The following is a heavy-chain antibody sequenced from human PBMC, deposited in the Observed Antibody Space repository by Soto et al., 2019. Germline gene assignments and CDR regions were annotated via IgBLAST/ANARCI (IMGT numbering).Heavy chain of an antibody. D-gene: IGHD4-17*01. CDR2: ISSSSSTI. J-gene: IGHJ6*03. V-gene: IGHV3-48*01. CDR1: GFTFSSYS. CDR3: AILYATDMDV. Sequence: GSLRLSCAASGFTFSSYSMNWVRQAPGKGLEWVSYISSSSSTIYHADSVKGRFTVSRDNAKNSLYLQMNSLRAEDTAVYYCAILYATDMDVWGKGTMVTVSS.